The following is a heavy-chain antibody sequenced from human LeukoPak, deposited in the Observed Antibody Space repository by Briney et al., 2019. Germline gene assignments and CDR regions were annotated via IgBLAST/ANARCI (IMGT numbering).Heavy chain of an antibody. CDR3: ARTFQDIVVVPAAIRHYYMDV. D-gene: IGHD2-2*02. CDR2: IYYRGST. V-gene: IGHV4-59*08. Sequence: SETLSLTCTVSGVSISSYYWNWIRQPPGKGLEWIGYIYYRGSTNYNPSLKSRVTISVDTSKNQFSLKLSSVTAADTAVYYCARTFQDIVVVPAAIRHYYMDVWGKGTTVTVSS. CDR1: GVSISSYY. J-gene: IGHJ6*03.